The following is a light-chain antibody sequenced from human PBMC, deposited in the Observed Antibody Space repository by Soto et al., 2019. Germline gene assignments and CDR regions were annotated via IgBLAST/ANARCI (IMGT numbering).Light chain of an antibody. CDR3: VLYMGGGWV. J-gene: IGLJ3*02. Sequence: QTVVTQEPSFSVSPGGTVTLTCGLNSGSVSTNYYPSWYQQAPGQAPRTLIYTTNTRSSGVPDRFSGSILGNKAALTITGAQADDESDYYCVLYMGGGWVFGGGTKVTVL. CDR2: TTN. CDR1: SGSVSTNYY. V-gene: IGLV8-61*01.